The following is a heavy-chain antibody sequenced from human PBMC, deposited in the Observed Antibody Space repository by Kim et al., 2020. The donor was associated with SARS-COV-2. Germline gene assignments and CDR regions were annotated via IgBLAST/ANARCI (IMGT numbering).Heavy chain of an antibody. D-gene: IGHD6-13*01. Sequence: YNPPLKSRVTISVDTSKNQFSLKLSSVTAADTAVYYCARAAAGTTDAFDIWGQGTMVTVSS. J-gene: IGHJ3*02. V-gene: IGHV4-61*02. CDR3: ARAAAGTTDAFDI.